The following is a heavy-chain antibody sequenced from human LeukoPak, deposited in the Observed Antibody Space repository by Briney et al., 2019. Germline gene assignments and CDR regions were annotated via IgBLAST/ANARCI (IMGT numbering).Heavy chain of an antibody. V-gene: IGHV4-59*01. Sequence: SETLSLTCTVSGGSISSYYWSWIRQPPGKGLEWIGYIYYSGSTNYNPSFKSRVTISVDTSKNQFSLKLSSVTAADTAVYYCAVGYCSGGSCYAVYWGQGTLVTVSS. CDR1: GGSISSYY. D-gene: IGHD2-15*01. CDR2: IYYSGST. J-gene: IGHJ4*02. CDR3: AVGYCSGGSCYAVY.